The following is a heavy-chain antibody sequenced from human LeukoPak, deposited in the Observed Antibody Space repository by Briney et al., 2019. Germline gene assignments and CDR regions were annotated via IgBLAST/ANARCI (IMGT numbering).Heavy chain of an antibody. CDR3: ARASESYDYVWGSDRPYYFDY. CDR2: IYYSGST. CDR1: GGSISSYY. D-gene: IGHD3-16*02. Sequence: PSETVSLTCTVSGGSISSYYWSWIRQPPGKGLEWIGYIYYSGSTNYNPSLKSRVTISVDTSKNQFSLKLSSVTAADTAVYYCARASESYDYVWGSDRPYYFDYWGQRTLVTVSS. V-gene: IGHV4-59*01. J-gene: IGHJ4*02.